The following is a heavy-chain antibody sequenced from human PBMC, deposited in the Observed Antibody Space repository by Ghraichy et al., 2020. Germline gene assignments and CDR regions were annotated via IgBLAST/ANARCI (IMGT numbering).Heavy chain of an antibody. V-gene: IGHV4-39*01. J-gene: IGHJ4*02. CDR1: GVSISNPNYY. D-gene: IGHD5-18*01. Sequence: SETLSLTCTVSGVSISNPNYYWGWVRQPPGKGLEWIGSIYHIGYTYYNPSLKIRVTISVDTSRNQFSMKLSSVTAADTSVYYCARLANGDTARLDYWGSGTLVTVSS. CDR2: IYHIGYT. CDR3: ARLANGDTARLDY.